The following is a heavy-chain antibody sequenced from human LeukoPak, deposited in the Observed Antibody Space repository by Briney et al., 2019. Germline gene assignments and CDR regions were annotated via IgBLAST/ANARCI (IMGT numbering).Heavy chain of an antibody. V-gene: IGHV3-53*01. J-gene: IGHJ6*03. D-gene: IGHD6-13*01. CDR1: GFTVSNNY. CDR2: IYRGGNT. Sequence: GGSLRLSCAASGFTVSNNYMSGVRQAPGKGLEWVSVIYRGGNTYYTDSVTGGFTIFSDNSKDTLYLQMTSLRAEDTAVYYCARDRRMIAAATLFYMDVWGKGTTVTVSS. CDR3: ARDRRMIAAATLFYMDV.